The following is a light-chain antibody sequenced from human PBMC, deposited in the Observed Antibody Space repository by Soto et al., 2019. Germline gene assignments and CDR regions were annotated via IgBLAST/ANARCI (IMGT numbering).Light chain of an antibody. J-gene: IGLJ2*01. CDR3: QSDDSSLSVV. Sequence: QSVLPQPPSVSGAPGQRVTISCTGSSSNIGAGYDVHWYQQLPGTAPKLLIYGNSNRPSGVPDRFSGAKSGTSASLAITGLQAEDEADYYCQSDDSSLSVVFGGGTKLPVL. V-gene: IGLV1-40*01. CDR1: SSNIGAGYD. CDR2: GNS.